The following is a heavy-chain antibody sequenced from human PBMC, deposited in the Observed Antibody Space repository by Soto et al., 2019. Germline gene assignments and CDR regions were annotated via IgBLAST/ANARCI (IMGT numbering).Heavy chain of an antibody. CDR3: TVNTVPRTPVRRAFPYGRDV. CDR1: GFTFSNAW. CDR2: IKSKTDGGTT. V-gene: IGHV3-15*01. J-gene: IGHJ6*02. Sequence: GGSLRRSCAASGFTFSNAWMSWVRQAPGKGLEWVGRIKSKTDGGTTDYAAPVKGRFTISRDDPKNTLYLQMNSLKTEDTAVYYCTVNTVPRTPVRRAFPYGRDVWGQGPTVTVSS. D-gene: IGHD4-4*01.